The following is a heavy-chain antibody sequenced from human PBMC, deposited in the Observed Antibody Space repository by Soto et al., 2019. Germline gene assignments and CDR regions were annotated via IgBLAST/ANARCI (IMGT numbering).Heavy chain of an antibody. V-gene: IGHV1-18*04. Sequence: QVQLVQSGAEVKKPGASVKVSCKASGYTFTSYGISWVRQAPGQGLAWMGWIGFFNGNTNYAQKVQGRVTMTTDTSPSTAYMGLRSLTSDDTSVYYRARDIVVVPAAWDYWGHGPLVTVSS. CDR1: GYTFTSYG. D-gene: IGHD2-2*01. CDR2: IGFFNGNT. CDR3: ARDIVVVPAAWDY. J-gene: IGHJ4*01.